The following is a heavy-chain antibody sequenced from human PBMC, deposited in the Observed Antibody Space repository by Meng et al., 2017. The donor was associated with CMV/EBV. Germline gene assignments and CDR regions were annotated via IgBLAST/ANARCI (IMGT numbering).Heavy chain of an antibody. CDR3: AREIVVVPAAIDNWSDP. D-gene: IGHD2-2*02. V-gene: IGHV4-4*07. Sequence: QVPLRESGPGLVKPSETLSLTCTVSGGSISSYYWSWIRQPAGKGLEWIGRIYTSGSTNYNPSLKSRVTMSVDTSKNQFSLKLSSVTAADTAVYYCAREIVVVPAAIDNWSDPWGQGTLVTVFS. J-gene: IGHJ5*02. CDR2: IYTSGST. CDR1: GGSISSYY.